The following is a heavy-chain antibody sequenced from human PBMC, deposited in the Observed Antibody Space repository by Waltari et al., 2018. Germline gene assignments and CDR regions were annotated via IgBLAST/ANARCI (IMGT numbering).Heavy chain of an antibody. Sequence: QVQLQPWGAGLLKPSETLSLTCAVYVGSFSGYYWSWIRQPPGKGLEWIGEINHSGSPNYNPSLKSRVTISVDTSKNQFSLKLSSVTAADTAVYYCARGPLRSYCDSWGQGTMVTVSS. D-gene: IGHD2-21*01. CDR2: INHSGSP. V-gene: IGHV4-34*01. CDR3: ARGPLRSYCDS. J-gene: IGHJ3*01. CDR1: VGSFSGYY.